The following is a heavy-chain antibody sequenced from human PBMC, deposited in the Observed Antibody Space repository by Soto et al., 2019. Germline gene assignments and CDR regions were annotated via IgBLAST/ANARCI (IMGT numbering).Heavy chain of an antibody. J-gene: IGHJ6*02. D-gene: IGHD2-21*02. CDR1: GYSFTSYR. CDR2: IYPGDSDT. CDR3: GRNHDRGNSRYYDGMDG. V-gene: IGHV5-51*01. Sequence: GASLTLSCKGSGYSFTSYRIGWVRQMPGKGLEWMGIIYPGDSDTRYSPSFQGQVTISADKSITTAYLQWSSLKASDTAMYYCGRNHDRGNSRYYDGMDGWSHGTTVTV.